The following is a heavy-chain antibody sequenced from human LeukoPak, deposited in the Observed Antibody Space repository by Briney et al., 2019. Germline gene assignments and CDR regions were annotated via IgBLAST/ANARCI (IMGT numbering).Heavy chain of an antibody. J-gene: IGHJ5*02. D-gene: IGHD4-17*01. CDR3: ARGHGDYTIARECGFDP. CDR2: ISSSGSTI. CDR1: GFTFSYYY. Sequence: PGGSLRLSCAASGFTFSYYYMSWLRQAPGKGLEGGSYISSSGSTIYYADSVKGRFTISTDNATNSLYLQMNSVRAEDTAVYYCARGHGDYTIARECGFDPWGQGTLVSVSS. V-gene: IGHV3-11*01.